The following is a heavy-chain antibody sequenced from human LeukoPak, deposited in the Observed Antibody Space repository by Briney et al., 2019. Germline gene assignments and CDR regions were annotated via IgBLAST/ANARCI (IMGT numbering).Heavy chain of an antibody. D-gene: IGHD6-13*01. V-gene: IGHV3-9*01. CDR1: GFTFDDYA. CDR3: AKDSFGIAAAVMDY. CDR2: ISWNSGSI. Sequence: GGSLRLSCAASGFTFDDYAMHWVRQTPGKGLEWVSGISWNSGSIGYADSVKGQFTISRDNAKNSLYLQMNSLRAEDTALYYCAKDSFGIAAAVMDYWGQGTLVTVSS. J-gene: IGHJ4*02.